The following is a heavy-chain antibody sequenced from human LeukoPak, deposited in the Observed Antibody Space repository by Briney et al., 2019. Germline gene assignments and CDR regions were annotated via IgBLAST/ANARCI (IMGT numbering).Heavy chain of an antibody. V-gene: IGHV5-51*01. D-gene: IGHD3-22*01. CDR2: IYPGDSDT. CDR3: AGQNYHDSSGYLYYFDY. Sequence: GESLKISCNGSGYSFTSYWIGWVRQMPGKGLEWRGIIYPGDSDTRYSPSFQGQVTISADKSISTAYLQWSSLKASDTAMYYCAGQNYHDSSGYLYYFDYWGQGTLVSVSS. CDR1: GYSFTSYW. J-gene: IGHJ4*02.